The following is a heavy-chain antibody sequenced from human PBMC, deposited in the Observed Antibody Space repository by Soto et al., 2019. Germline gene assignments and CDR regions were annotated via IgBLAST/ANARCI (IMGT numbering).Heavy chain of an antibody. J-gene: IGHJ4*01. CDR3: AQDSVESGNHWAY. V-gene: IGHV3-74*01. CDR2: ISGDGSDT. Sequence: EVQLVESGGGLVQPGGSLRLFCAASGFTFNNFCMHWVRQAPGKGLVWVSRISGDGSDTAYADSVKGRFTISRDHAKNTQYLQRNSRRAADTAVYDCAQDSVESGNHWAYWGQGTLVTVSS. CDR1: GFTFNNFC. D-gene: IGHD7-27*01.